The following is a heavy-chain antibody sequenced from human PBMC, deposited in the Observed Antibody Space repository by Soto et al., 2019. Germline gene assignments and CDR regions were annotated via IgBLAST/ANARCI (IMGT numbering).Heavy chain of an antibody. Sequence: ASVKVSCKASGYTFTSYGISWVRQAPGQGLEWMGWISAYNGNTNYAQKLQGRVTMTTDTSTSTAYMELRSLRSDDTAVYYCARNRGSDSSAFFDIWGQGTMVTVSS. CDR2: ISAYNGNT. V-gene: IGHV1-18*01. CDR3: ARNRGSDSSAFFDI. J-gene: IGHJ3*02. CDR1: GYTFTSYG. D-gene: IGHD3-22*01.